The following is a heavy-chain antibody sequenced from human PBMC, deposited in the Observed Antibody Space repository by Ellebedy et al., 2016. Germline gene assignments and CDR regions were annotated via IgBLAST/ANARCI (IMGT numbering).Heavy chain of an antibody. V-gene: IGHV3-48*02. CDR2: ISGGGDTI. CDR1: GFTFSSSP. Sequence: GGSLRLSCAASGFTFSSSPMNWVRQAPGRGLGWVSYISGGGDTIYYADSVKGRFTISRDNAKKSLYLQLNSLRDEDTAVYYCARESSIPGDYRFDCWGQGTLVTVSS. D-gene: IGHD4-17*01. J-gene: IGHJ4*02. CDR3: ARESSIPGDYRFDC.